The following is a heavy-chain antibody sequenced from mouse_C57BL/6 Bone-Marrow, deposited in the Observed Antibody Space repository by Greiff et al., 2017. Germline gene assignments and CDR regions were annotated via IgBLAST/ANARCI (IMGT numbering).Heavy chain of an antibody. CDR3: ARWPIVTTCYAMDY. V-gene: IGHV14-2*01. D-gene: IGHD2-5*01. Sequence: EVQLQQSGAELVKPGASVKLSCTASGFNIKDYYMHWVKQRTEQGLEWIGRIDPEDGETKYAPKFRGKATITADTSSNTAYLQLSSLTSEDTAVYYCARWPIVTTCYAMDYWGQGTSVTVSS. J-gene: IGHJ4*01. CDR2: IDPEDGET. CDR1: GFNIKDYY.